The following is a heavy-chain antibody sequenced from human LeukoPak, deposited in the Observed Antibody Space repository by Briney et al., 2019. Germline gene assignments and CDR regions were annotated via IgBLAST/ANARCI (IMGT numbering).Heavy chain of an antibody. CDR1: GYTFTSYG. J-gene: IGHJ6*03. CDR3: ARDGGRYYYYYMDV. CDR2: ISAYNGNT. V-gene: IGHV1-18*01. D-gene: IGHD2-15*01. Sequence: ASVKVACKASGYTFTSYGISWVRQAPGQGLEWMGWISAYNGNTNYAQKLQGRVTMTTDTSTSTAYMELRSLRSDDTAVYYCARDGGRYYYYYMDVWGKGTTVTVSS.